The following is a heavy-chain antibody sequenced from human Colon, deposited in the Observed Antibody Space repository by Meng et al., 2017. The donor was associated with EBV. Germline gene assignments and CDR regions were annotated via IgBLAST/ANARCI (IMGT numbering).Heavy chain of an antibody. CDR1: CGSISSSYW. CDR3: ATQESRDGHNPY. D-gene: IGHD5-24*01. V-gene: IGHV4-4*02. J-gene: IGHJ4*02. Sequence: QPQESGPGLGKSSGTPCATGVVSCGSISSSYWWTWVRQSPGKGLEWIGEMYHSGTTNYNPSLKSRVTISMGKSNNQLSLKLNSVTAADTAVYYCATQESRDGHNPYWGQGTLVTVSS. CDR2: MYHSGTT.